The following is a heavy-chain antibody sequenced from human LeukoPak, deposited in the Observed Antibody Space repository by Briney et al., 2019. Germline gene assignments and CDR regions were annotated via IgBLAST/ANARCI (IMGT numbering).Heavy chain of an antibody. CDR3: ARGTTVTTFQAGTYYYYYIAV. V-gene: IGHV4-34*01. Sequence: PSETLSLTCAVYGGSFNGHHWTWIRQAPGKGREWIGEIKHSGSTNYNPSLKSRVTISVDTSKNHSSLKLSSVTAADTALYYCARGTTVTTFQAGTYYYYYIAVWGKGTTVAVSS. D-gene: IGHD4-17*01. J-gene: IGHJ6*03. CDR1: GGSFNGHH. CDR2: IKHSGST.